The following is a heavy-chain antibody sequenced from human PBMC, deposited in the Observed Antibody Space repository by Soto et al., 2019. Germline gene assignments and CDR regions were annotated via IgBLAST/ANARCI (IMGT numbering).Heavy chain of an antibody. V-gene: IGHV1-18*01. CDR2: ISAYNGNT. Sequence: QVQLVQSGAEVKKPGASVKVSCKASGYTFTSYGISWVRQAPGQRLEWMGWISAYNGNTNYAQKLQGRVTMTTDTSTSTAYMELRSLISDDTAEYYCARTILTIYCSGGSCYSMGYWGQGTLVTVSS. CDR3: ARTILTIYCSGGSCYSMGY. J-gene: IGHJ4*02. CDR1: GYTFTSYG. D-gene: IGHD2-15*01.